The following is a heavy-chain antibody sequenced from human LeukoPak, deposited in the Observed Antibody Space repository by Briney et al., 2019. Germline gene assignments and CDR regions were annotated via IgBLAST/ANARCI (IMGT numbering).Heavy chain of an antibody. CDR2: ISYDGSNN. CDR3: ARTQYCSSTSCPYYGMDV. D-gene: IGHD2-2*01. CDR1: GFTFSSYA. V-gene: IGHV3-30*04. J-gene: IGHJ6*02. Sequence: PGGSLRLSCAASGFTFSSYAMHWVRQAPGKGLEWVAVISYDGSNNYYADSVKGRFTISRDNSKNTLYLQMNSLRAEDTAVYYCARTQYCSSTSCPYYGMDVWGQGTTVTVSS.